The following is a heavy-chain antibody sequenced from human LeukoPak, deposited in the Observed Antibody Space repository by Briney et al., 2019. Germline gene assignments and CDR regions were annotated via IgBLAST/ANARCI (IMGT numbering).Heavy chain of an antibody. V-gene: IGHV3-74*01. CDR2: INSDGSST. J-gene: IGHJ4*02. CDR1: GFTFSSYW. Sequence: GGSLRLSCAASGFTFSSYWMHWVRQAPGKGLVWVSRINSDGSSTSYADSVKGRFTISRDNAKNTLYLQMNSLRAEDTAVYYCARDGPRPWCLYGSGSYYRYWGQGTLVTVSS. D-gene: IGHD3-10*01. CDR3: ARDGPRPWCLYGSGSYYRY.